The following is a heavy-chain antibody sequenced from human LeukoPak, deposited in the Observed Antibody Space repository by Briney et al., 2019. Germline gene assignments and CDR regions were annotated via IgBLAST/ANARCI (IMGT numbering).Heavy chain of an antibody. V-gene: IGHV3-21*01. J-gene: IGHJ4*02. CDR1: GFNFSSYS. CDR3: ARARLGFTRGIGTNYFDY. D-gene: IGHD2-15*01. Sequence: GGSLRLSCAGSGFNFSSYSMSWVRQAPWKGLEFVSSISSSSSFIYYADSVKGRFTISRDNAKKSLSLQMNSLRAEDTAVYYCARARLGFTRGIGTNYFDYWGQGTLVTVSS. CDR2: ISSSSSFI.